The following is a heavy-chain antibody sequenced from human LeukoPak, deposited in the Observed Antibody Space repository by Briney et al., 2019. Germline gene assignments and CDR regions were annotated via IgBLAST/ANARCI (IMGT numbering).Heavy chain of an antibody. Sequence: ASVKVSCTASGYTFTSYYMHWVRQAPGQGLEWMGIINPSGGSTSYAQKFQGRVTMTRDTSTSTVYMELSSLRSEDTAVYYCARVSSGWASQDYWGQGTLVTVSS. CDR1: GYTFTSYY. CDR2: INPSGGST. J-gene: IGHJ4*02. D-gene: IGHD6-19*01. CDR3: ARVSSGWASQDY. V-gene: IGHV1-46*01.